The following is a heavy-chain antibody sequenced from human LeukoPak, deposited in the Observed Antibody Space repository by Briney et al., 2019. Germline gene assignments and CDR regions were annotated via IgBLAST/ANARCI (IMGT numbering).Heavy chain of an antibody. V-gene: IGHV4-59*12. CDR2: IYYSGST. CDR1: GGSISSYY. J-gene: IGHJ4*01. D-gene: IGHD3-10*01. CDR3: ARDLGGSGSYVFDY. Sequence: SETLSLTCTVSGGSISSYYWSWIRQPPGQGLELIGSIYYSGSTYYNPSLKSRLTISVDTSKNQFSLKLTSVTAADTAVYYCARDLGGSGSYVFDYWGQGTLVTVYS.